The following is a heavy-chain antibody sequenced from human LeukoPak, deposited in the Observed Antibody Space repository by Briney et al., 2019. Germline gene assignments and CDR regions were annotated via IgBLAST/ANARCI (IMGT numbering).Heavy chain of an antibody. CDR1: AFTFSGYG. CDR3: ARDGHGYNDGNGPSDY. CDR2: IWYDGSNQ. Sequence: PGGSLRLSCAASAFTFSGYGMHWVRQAPGKGLEWVAVIWYDGSNQYYADSVKGRFTISRDNSKNTVYLQMNSLRAEDTAVYYCARDGHGYNDGNGPSDYWGQGTLVTVSS. V-gene: IGHV3-33*01. J-gene: IGHJ4*02. D-gene: IGHD5-18*01.